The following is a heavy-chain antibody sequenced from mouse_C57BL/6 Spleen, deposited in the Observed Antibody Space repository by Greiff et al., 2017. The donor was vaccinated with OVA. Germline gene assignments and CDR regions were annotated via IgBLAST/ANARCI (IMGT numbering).Heavy chain of an antibody. J-gene: IGHJ1*03. Sequence: QVQLQQPGAELVMPGASVKLSCKASGYTFTSYWMHWVKQRPGQGLEWIGEIDPSDSYTNYNQKFKGKSTLTVDKSSSTAYMQLSSLTSEDSAVYYCARSERGLRRYFDVWGTGTTVTVSS. CDR3: ARSERGLRRYFDV. D-gene: IGHD2-4*01. CDR2: IDPSDSYT. V-gene: IGHV1-69*01. CDR1: GYTFTSYW.